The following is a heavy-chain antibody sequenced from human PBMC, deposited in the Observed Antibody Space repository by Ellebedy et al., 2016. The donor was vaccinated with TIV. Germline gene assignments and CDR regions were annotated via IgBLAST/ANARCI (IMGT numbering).Heavy chain of an antibody. CDR2: IYYSGST. J-gene: IGHJ2*01. D-gene: IGHD6-19*01. V-gene: IGHV4-59*12. CDR1: GGSISSYY. CDR3: ARGVAVAGTIRYFDL. Sequence: SETLSLTXTVSGGSISSYYLSWIRQPPGKGLEWIGYIYYSGSTNYNPSLKSRVTISVDTSKNQFSLKLSSVTAADTAVYYCARGVAVAGTIRYFDLWGRGTLVTVSS.